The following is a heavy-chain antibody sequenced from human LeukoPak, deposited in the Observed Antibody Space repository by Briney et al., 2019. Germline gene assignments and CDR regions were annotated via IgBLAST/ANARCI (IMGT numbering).Heavy chain of an antibody. CDR1: GFTFSNFW. CDR2: IKQDGSEK. Sequence: GESLRLSCTASGFTFSNFWMGWVRQAPGKGLEWVANIKQDGSEKYYVDSVKGRFTISRDNAKNSLYLQMNSLRAEDTAVYYCARDKGDYDTSGSLFVFGGQGTLVTVSS. D-gene: IGHD3-22*01. CDR3: ARDKGDYDTSGSLFVF. V-gene: IGHV3-7*03. J-gene: IGHJ4*02.